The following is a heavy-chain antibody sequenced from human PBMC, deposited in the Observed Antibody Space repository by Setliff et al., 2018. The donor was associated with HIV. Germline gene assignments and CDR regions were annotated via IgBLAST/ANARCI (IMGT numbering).Heavy chain of an antibody. J-gene: IGHJ6*03. CDR2: VGGSGGNT. CDR1: GFTFSSFA. Sequence: GGSLRLSCVVSGFTFSSFAMSWVRQAPGKGLEWVSVVGGSGGNTYYADSVKGRFTISRVNSKNTLYLQMNSLRSEDTAVYYCAKRVVTHYMDVWGKGTTVTVSS. CDR3: AKRVVTHYMDV. V-gene: IGHV3-23*01. D-gene: IGHD3-10*01.